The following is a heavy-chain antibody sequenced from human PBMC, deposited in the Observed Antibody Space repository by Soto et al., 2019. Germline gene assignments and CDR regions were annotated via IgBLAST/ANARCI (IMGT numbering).Heavy chain of an antibody. V-gene: IGHV3-33*01. CDR3: ARRSLIFHDYRNGYYYYYMDV. Sequence: GGSLRLSCAASGFTFSSYGMHWVRQAPGKGLEWVAVIWYDGSNKYYADSVKGRFTISRDNSKNTLYLQMNSLRAEDTAVYYCARRSLIFHDYRNGYYYYYMDVWGKGTTVTVSS. CDR1: GFTFSSYG. J-gene: IGHJ6*03. CDR2: IWYDGSNK. D-gene: IGHD4-4*01.